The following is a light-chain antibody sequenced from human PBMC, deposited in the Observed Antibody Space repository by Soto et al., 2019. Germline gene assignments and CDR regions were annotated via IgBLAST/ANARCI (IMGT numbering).Light chain of an antibody. CDR3: SSYTISSTYV. Sequence: QSALTQPASVSGSPGRSITISCTGTSSDVGGYNHVSWYHHHPGKAPKLLIYDVNNRPSGVPDRFSGSKSGNTASLTISGLQAEDEADYYCSSYTISSTYVFGTGTKVTVL. V-gene: IGLV2-14*01. J-gene: IGLJ1*01. CDR2: DVN. CDR1: SSDVGGYNH.